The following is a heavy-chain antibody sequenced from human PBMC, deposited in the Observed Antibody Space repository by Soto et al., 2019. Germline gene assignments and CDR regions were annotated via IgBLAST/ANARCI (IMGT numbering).Heavy chain of an antibody. CDR1: GGTFRNHV. V-gene: IGHV1-69*01. CDR2: IIPIIGTP. D-gene: IGHD3-10*01. Sequence: GXSVKVSCKASGGTFRNHVFNWVRQAPLQGLEWMGGIIPIIGTPNYAQKFQGRVTITADASTSTVYLEVSSLRSQDTAVYYCARDLEFRDGNISHLDYWGQGTLVTVSS. CDR3: ARDLEFRDGNISHLDY. J-gene: IGHJ4*02.